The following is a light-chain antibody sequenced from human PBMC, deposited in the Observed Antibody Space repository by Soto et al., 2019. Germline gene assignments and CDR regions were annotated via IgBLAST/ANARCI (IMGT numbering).Light chain of an antibody. CDR1: QSVSSNH. Sequence: DIVLTQSPGTLSLSPGERATLSCRASQSVSSNHLAWYQQKPGQAPRLLIYGGSSRATGIPVRFSGSGSGTDFSLTIRRLEPDDFAVYYCQKYGNFWTFGQGTKVDIK. CDR3: QKYGNFWT. V-gene: IGKV3-20*01. CDR2: GGS. J-gene: IGKJ1*01.